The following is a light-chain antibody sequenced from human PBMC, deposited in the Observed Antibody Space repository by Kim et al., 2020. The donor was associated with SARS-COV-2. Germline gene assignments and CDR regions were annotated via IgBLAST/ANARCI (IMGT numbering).Light chain of an antibody. CDR3: QKYNSAPRT. CDR2: AAS. V-gene: IGKV1-27*01. J-gene: IGKJ1*01. CDR1: QSITNA. Sequence: VSVGDRVTITCRASQSITNALAWYQQKPGKVPQLLIYAASALQSGVPSRFSGSGSGTDFTLTISSLQPEDVATYYCQKYNSAPRTFGQGTRVDIK.